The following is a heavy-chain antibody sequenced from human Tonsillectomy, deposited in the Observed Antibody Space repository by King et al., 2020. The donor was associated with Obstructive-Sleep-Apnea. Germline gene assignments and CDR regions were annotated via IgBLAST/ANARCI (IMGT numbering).Heavy chain of an antibody. Sequence: VQLVESGGGVVQPGGYLRLSCAASGFTFSSYGVHWVRQAPGKGLYLVAFIHYDGSVKYYADSVKGRFTISRDNSKNTLYLQMNSLRVEDTAVNYCAKGGYYGELNDYWGQGTLVTVSS. CDR3: AKGGYYGELNDY. CDR1: GFTFSSYG. J-gene: IGHJ4*02. V-gene: IGHV3-30*02. D-gene: IGHD4-17*01. CDR2: IHYDGSVK.